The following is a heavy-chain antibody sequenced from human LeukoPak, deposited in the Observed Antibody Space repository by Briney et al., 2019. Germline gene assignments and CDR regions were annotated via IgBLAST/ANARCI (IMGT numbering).Heavy chain of an antibody. CDR2: IYTSGST. V-gene: IGHV4-4*07. CDR3: ARGLSDSSGYYYGGRFDP. D-gene: IGHD3-22*01. CDR1: GGSISSYY. J-gene: IGHJ5*02. Sequence: PSETLSLTCTVSGGSISSYYWSWIRQPAGKGLEWIGRIYTSGSTNYNPSLKSRVTMSVDTSKNQFSLKLGSVTAADTAVYYCARGLSDSSGYYYGGRFDPWGQGTLVTVSS.